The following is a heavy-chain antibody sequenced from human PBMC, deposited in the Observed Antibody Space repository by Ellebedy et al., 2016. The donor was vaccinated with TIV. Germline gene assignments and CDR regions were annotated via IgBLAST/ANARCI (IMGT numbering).Heavy chain of an antibody. Sequence: MPSETLSLTCAVYGGSFSGYYWRWIRQPPGRGPEWIGEINHTGSTNYSPSLKSRVTISVDTSKNQFSLKLSSVNAADTAVYYCARHPLEWLVGPMYFDYWGQGTLVTVSS. D-gene: IGHD6-19*01. V-gene: IGHV4-34*01. CDR1: GGSFSGYY. J-gene: IGHJ4*02. CDR3: ARHPLEWLVGPMYFDY. CDR2: INHTGST.